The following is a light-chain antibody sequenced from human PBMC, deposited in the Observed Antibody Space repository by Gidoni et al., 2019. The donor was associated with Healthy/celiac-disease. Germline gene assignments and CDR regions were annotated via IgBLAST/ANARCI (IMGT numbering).Light chain of an antibody. Sequence: QSALTQPASVSGSPGQSITISCTGTSSDVGGYNYVSWYQQHPGNAPKLMIYDVSNRPSGVSNRFSGSKSGNTASLTISGLQAEDDADYYCSSDTSSSTWVFGGGTKLTVL. J-gene: IGLJ3*02. V-gene: IGLV2-14*03. CDR3: SSDTSSSTWV. CDR1: SSDVGGYNY. CDR2: DVS.